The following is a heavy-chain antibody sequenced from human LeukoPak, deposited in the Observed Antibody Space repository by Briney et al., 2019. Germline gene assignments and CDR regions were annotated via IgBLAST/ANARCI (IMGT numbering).Heavy chain of an antibody. V-gene: IGHV4-59*12. CDR1: GGSISSYY. D-gene: IGHD6-19*01. CDR3: ARVRAGSGWYQETNWFDP. Sequence: PSETLSLTCTVSGGSISSYYWSWIRQPPGKGLERIGYIYYSGSTNYNPSLKSRVTISVDTSKNQFSLKLSSVTAADTAVYYCARVRAGSGWYQETNWFDPWGQGTLVTVSS. CDR2: IYYSGST. J-gene: IGHJ5*02.